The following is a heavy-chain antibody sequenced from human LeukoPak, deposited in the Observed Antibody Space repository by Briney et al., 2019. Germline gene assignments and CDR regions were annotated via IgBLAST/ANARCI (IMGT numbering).Heavy chain of an antibody. CDR3: ARDTNIPESETFHY. Sequence: ASVKVSCKASGYTFSDFYIHWVRQAPGQGPEWMGWTNPNIGSANSAQKFQGRLTMTRDTSISTAYMELSGLRSDDTAVYYCARDTNIPESETFHYWGQGTLVTVSS. V-gene: IGHV1-2*02. J-gene: IGHJ4*02. D-gene: IGHD2-2*02. CDR1: GYTFSDFY. CDR2: TNPNIGSA.